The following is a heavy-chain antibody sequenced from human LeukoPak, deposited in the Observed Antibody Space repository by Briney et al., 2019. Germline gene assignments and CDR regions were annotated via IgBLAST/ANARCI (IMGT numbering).Heavy chain of an antibody. D-gene: IGHD6-13*01. V-gene: IGHV3-43*02. J-gene: IGHJ3*02. Sequence: HPWGSLRLSCAASGFTFEDYAMHWVRQAPGKGLEWVSLISGDGGSTYYADSVKGRFTISRDNSKNSLYLQMNSLRTEDTALYYCAKEVTSGIAAAGNDAFDIWGQGTMVPVSS. CDR1: GFTFEDYA. CDR3: AKEVTSGIAAAGNDAFDI. CDR2: ISGDGGST.